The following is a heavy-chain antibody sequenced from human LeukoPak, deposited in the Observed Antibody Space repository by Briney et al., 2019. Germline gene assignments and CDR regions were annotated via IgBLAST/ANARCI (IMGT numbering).Heavy chain of an antibody. Sequence: GGSLRLSCAASGFTFSSYSMNWVRQAPGKGLERVSSISSSSSYIYYADSVKGRFTISRDNAKNSLYLQMNSLRAEDTAVYYCARDLTFPYSGSYGAFDIWGQGTMVTVSS. CDR2: ISSSSSYI. D-gene: IGHD1-26*01. J-gene: IGHJ3*02. CDR3: ARDLTFPYSGSYGAFDI. V-gene: IGHV3-21*01. CDR1: GFTFSSYS.